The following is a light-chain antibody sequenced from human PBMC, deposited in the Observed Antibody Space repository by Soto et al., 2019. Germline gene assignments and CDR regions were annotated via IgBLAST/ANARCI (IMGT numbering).Light chain of an antibody. CDR3: QQYYSYSLYT. J-gene: IGKJ2*01. CDR2: DAS. CDR1: QSIRGW. Sequence: DIQMTQSPSTLSASVGDRVTITCRASQSIRGWLAWYQQKPGKAPKLLIYDASNLESGVPSRFSGSGYGTEFTLTIINLQTDDFATYYCQQYYSYSLYTFGQGTKLEIK. V-gene: IGKV1-5*01.